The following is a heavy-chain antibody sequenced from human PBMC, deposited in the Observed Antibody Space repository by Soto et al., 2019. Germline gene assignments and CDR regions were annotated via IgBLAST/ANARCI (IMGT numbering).Heavy chain of an antibody. Sequence: GGSLRLSCAASGFTFSSYGMHWVRQAPGKGLEWVAVISYDGSNKYYADSVKGRFTTSRDNSKNTLYLQMNSLRVEDTAVYYCAKDLETQSILRYFDWAAEEYYYYGMDVWGQGTTVTVSS. CDR1: GFTFSSYG. D-gene: IGHD3-9*01. V-gene: IGHV3-30*18. CDR3: AKDLETQSILRYFDWAAEEYYYYGMDV. CDR2: ISYDGSNK. J-gene: IGHJ6*02.